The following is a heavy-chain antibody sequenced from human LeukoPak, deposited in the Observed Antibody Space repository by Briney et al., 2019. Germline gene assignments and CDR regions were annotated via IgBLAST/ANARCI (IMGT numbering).Heavy chain of an antibody. CDR1: RYTVISYD. CDR2: MYPRTGNA. Sequence: ASVNVSCKALRYTVISYDINWVRQAPGQGLEWMGWMYPRTGNAGYAPKFQGRVTMSRDTSISTAYLQLSGLRSEDTAVYYCARLSETPDYYGSGGYLYLAYWGQGTRVTVSS. J-gene: IGHJ4*02. CDR3: ARLSETPDYYGSGGYLYLAY. D-gene: IGHD3-22*01. V-gene: IGHV1-8*02.